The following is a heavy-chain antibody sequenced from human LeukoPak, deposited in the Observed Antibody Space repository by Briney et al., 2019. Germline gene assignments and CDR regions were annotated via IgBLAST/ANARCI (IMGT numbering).Heavy chain of an antibody. V-gene: IGHV3-23*01. Sequence: GGSLRLSCAASGFTVSNNGLSWFRQAPGKGLEWVSDISGSGGSTYYADSVKGRFTVSRDNSKNTLYLRMNSLRAEDTAVYYATGHGSSSYWGQGTLVTVSS. J-gene: IGHJ4*02. CDR2: ISGSGGST. CDR1: GFTVSNNG. D-gene: IGHD6-13*01. CDR3: TGHGSSSY.